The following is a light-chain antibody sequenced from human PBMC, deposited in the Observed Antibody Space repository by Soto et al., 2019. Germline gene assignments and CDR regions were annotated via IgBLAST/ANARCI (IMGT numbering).Light chain of an antibody. CDR3: QQRNVWHPIT. J-gene: IGKJ5*01. Sequence: EIVLTHSPSTLALSPGGRSNLSCRASQSVRTSLAWYQHKPGQAPRLVIYDASLRANGVPARFGGSGSGTDFTLTINSLEPEDFAVYYCQQRNVWHPITFGQGTRLEIK. V-gene: IGKV3-11*01. CDR1: QSVRTS. CDR2: DAS.